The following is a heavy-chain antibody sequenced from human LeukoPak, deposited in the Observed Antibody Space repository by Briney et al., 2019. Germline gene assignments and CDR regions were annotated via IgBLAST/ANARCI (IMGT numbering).Heavy chain of an antibody. V-gene: IGHV4-34*01. CDR1: GGSFSGYY. CDR2: INHSGST. J-gene: IGHJ4*02. Sequence: SETLSLTCAVYGGSFSGYYWSWIRQPPGKGLEWIGEINHSGSTNYNPSLKSRVTISVDMSKNQFSLKLSSVTAADTAVYYCARGRLTYYYGSGSPRGFDYWGQGTLVTVSS. CDR3: ARGRLTYYYGSGSPRGFDY. D-gene: IGHD3-10*01.